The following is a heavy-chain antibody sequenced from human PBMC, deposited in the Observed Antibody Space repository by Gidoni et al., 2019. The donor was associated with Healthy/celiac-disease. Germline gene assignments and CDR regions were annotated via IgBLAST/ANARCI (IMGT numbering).Heavy chain of an antibody. CDR3: AKDPLNVKWWSGVVIWGGYFDY. J-gene: IGHJ4*02. Sequence: RFTISRDNSKNTLYLQMNSLRAEDTAVYYCAKDPLNVKWWSGVVIWGGYFDYWGQGTLVTVSS. D-gene: IGHD3-3*01. V-gene: IGHV3-30*02.